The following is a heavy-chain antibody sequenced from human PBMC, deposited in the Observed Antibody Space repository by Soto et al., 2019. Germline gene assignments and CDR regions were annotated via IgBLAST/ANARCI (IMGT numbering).Heavy chain of an antibody. CDR1: GFTFSSYW. CDR3: ARESGYYGSESYNWFDP. CDR2: INSDGSST. D-gene: IGHD3-10*01. Sequence: EVQLVESGGGLVQPGGSLRLSCAASGFTFSSYWMHWVRQAPGKGLVWVSRINSDGSSTSYADSVKGRFTISRDNAKNTLYLQMNSLRAEDTAVYYCARESGYYGSESYNWFDPWGQGTLVTVSS. V-gene: IGHV3-74*01. J-gene: IGHJ5*02.